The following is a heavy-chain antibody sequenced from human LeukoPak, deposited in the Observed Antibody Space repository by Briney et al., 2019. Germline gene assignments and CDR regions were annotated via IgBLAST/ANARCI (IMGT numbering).Heavy chain of an antibody. Sequence: PGRSLRLSCAASGFTFSSYAMHWVRQAPGKGLEWVAVISYDGTNKYYADSVKGRFTISRDNSKNTLYLQMNSLRAEDTAVYYCARGGDTVTTGYFDYWGQGTLVTVSS. D-gene: IGHD4-11*01. CDR2: ISYDGTNK. CDR1: GFTFSSYA. V-gene: IGHV3-30*14. CDR3: ARGGDTVTTGYFDY. J-gene: IGHJ4*02.